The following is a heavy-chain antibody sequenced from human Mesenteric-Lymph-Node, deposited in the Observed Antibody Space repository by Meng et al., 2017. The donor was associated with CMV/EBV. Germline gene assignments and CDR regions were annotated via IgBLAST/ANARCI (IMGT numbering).Heavy chain of an antibody. Sequence: GESLKISCVASGFTFATNAMAWVRQAPGKELEGVSVISGSTYYADSVKGRFTISRDNPRNSLFLQMGSLRAEDTALYYCARGGGGYEGGLYYFDYWGRGTLVTVSS. D-gene: IGHD5-12*01. V-gene: IGHV3-23*01. CDR2: ISGST. J-gene: IGHJ4*02. CDR1: GFTFATNA. CDR3: ARGGGGYEGGLYYFDY.